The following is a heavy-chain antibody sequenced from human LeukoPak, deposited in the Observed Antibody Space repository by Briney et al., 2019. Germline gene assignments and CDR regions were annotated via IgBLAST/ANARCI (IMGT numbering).Heavy chain of an antibody. CDR1: GGSISSDSYY. CDR2: IYYSRST. CDR3: ARESPFSGYSYLRDDAFDI. Sequence: PSETLSLTCTVSGGSISSDSYYWGWIRQPPGKGLEWIGSIYYSRSTYYNPSLKSRVTISVDTSKNQFSLKLSSVTAADTAVYYCARESPFSGYSYLRDDAFDIWGRGTMVTVPS. J-gene: IGHJ3*02. D-gene: IGHD5-18*01. V-gene: IGHV4-39*07.